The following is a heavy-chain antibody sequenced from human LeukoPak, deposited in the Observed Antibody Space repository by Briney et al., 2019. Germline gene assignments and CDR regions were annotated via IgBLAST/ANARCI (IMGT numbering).Heavy chain of an antibody. CDR1: GFTFGDYA. J-gene: IGHJ4*02. CDR2: IKSQAFGGTT. CDR3: TRVRKNKTYYYDSSGYYFEY. D-gene: IGHD3-22*01. V-gene: IGHV3-49*04. Sequence: GGSLRLSCTASGFTFGDYAMSWVRQAPGKGLEWVGFIKSQAFGGTTEYAASVRGRFTISRDDSKSIAYLQMNSLKTEDTAVYYCTRVRKNKTYYYDSSGYYFEYWGQGALVTVSS.